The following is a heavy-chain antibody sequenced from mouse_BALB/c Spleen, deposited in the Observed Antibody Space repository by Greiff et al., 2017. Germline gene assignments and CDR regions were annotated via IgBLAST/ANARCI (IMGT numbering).Heavy chain of an antibody. V-gene: IGHV5-4*02. CDR2: ISDGGSYT. CDR1: GFTFSDYY. CDR3: ASHYAMDY. J-gene: IGHJ4*01. Sequence: DVMLVESGGGLVKPGGSLKLSCAASGFTFSDYYMYWVRQTPEKRLEWVATISDGGSYTYYPDSVKGRFTISRDNAKNNLYLQMSSLKSEDTAMYYCASHYAMDYWGQGTSVTVSS.